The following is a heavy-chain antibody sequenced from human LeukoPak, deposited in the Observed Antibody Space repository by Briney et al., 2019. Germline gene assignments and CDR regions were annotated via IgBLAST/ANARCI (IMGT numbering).Heavy chain of an antibody. J-gene: IGHJ4*02. D-gene: IGHD3-3*01. Sequence: PSETLSLTCTVSGGSISSSSYYWGWIRQPPGKGLEWIVSIYYSGSTYYNPSLKSRVTISVDTSKNQFSLKLSSVTAADTAVYYCARWYYDFWSGYSLYIDYWGQGTLVTVSS. V-gene: IGHV4-39*01. CDR1: GGSISSSSYY. CDR2: IYYSGST. CDR3: ARWYYDFWSGYSLYIDY.